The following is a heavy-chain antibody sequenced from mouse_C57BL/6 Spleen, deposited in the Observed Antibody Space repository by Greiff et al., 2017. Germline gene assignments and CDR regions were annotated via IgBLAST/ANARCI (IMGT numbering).Heavy chain of an antibody. CDR2: ISGGGGNT. Sequence: EVMLVESGGGLVKPGGSLKLSCAASGFTFSSYTMSWVRQTPEQRLEWVATISGGGGNTYYPDSVKGRFTISRDNAKNTLYLQMSSLRSEDTALYYCARGLPNGNYFDYWGQGTTLTVSS. D-gene: IGHD2-10*01. CDR1: GFTFSSYT. CDR3: ARGLPNGNYFDY. J-gene: IGHJ2*01. V-gene: IGHV5-9*01.